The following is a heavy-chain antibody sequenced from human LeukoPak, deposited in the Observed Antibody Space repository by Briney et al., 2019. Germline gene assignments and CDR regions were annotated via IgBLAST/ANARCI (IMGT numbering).Heavy chain of an antibody. CDR1: GGSISSYY. CDR2: IYYSGST. V-gene: IGHV4-59*08. J-gene: IGHJ4*02. Sequence: PSETLSLTCTVSGGSISSYYWSWIRQPPGKGLEWIGYIYYSGSTNYNPSLKSRVTISVDTSKNQFSLKLSSVTAADTAVYYCARHGAFDCSGGSCDPPSFEYWGQGTLVTVSS. D-gene: IGHD2-15*01. CDR3: ARHGAFDCSGGSCDPPSFEY.